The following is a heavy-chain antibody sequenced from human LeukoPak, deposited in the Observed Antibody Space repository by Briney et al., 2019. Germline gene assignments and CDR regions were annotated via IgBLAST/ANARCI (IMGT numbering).Heavy chain of an antibody. D-gene: IGHD5-12*01. V-gene: IGHV1-69*05. CDR1: GGTFSSYA. CDR3: ARDRLIYSGYGAFDY. Sequence: SVKVSCKASGGTFSSYAISWVRQAPGQGLEWMGRIIPIFGTANYAQKFQGRVTMTTDTSTSTAYMELRSLRSDDTAVYYCARDRLIYSGYGAFDYWGQGTLVTVSS. CDR2: IIPIFGTA. J-gene: IGHJ4*02.